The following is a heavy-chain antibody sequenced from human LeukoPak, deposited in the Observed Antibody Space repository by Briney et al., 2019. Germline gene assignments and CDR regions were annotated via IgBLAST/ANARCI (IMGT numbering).Heavy chain of an antibody. CDR3: ARAKLAVVVITESTNY. V-gene: IGHV3-30*03. Sequence: GGSLRLSCAASRFIFTNYWIHWVRQAPGKGLEWVAVISYDGSNKYYADSVKGRFTISRDNSKNTLYLQMNSLRPEDTAVYYCARAKLAVVVITESTNYWGQGTLVTVSS. J-gene: IGHJ4*02. D-gene: IGHD3-22*01. CDR2: ISYDGSNK. CDR1: RFIFTNYW.